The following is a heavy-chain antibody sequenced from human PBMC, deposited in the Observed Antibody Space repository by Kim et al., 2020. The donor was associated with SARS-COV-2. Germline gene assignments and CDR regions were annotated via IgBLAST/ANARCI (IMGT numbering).Heavy chain of an antibody. Sequence: GGSLRLSCATSGFTLNTYAMSWVRQAPGKGLEWVSAISGGGDHTYYADSVRGRFAITRDNSKNTLYLQMYNLRPDDTAVYYCAEEALVVGKSYCDSWGQGALVAVSS. CDR1: GFTLNTYA. CDR2: ISGGGDHT. J-gene: IGHJ4*02. V-gene: IGHV3-23*01. CDR3: AEEALVVGKSYCDS. D-gene: IGHD3-16*02.